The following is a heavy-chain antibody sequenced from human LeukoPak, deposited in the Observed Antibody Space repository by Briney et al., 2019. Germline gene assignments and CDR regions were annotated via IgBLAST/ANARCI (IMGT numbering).Heavy chain of an antibody. CDR2: ISSSGSTI. Sequence: GGSLRLSCAASGFTFSDYYMSWIRQAPGKGLEWVSYISSSGSTIYYADSVKGRFTISRDNAKNTLYLQMNSLRAEDTAVYYCAKRGVWFGELYFFDYWGQGTLVTVSS. CDR1: GFTFSDYY. J-gene: IGHJ4*02. CDR3: AKRGVWFGELYFFDY. D-gene: IGHD3-10*01. V-gene: IGHV3-11*01.